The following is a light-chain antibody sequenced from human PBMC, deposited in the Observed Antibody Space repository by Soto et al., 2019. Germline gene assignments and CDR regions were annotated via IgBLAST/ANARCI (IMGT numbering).Light chain of an antibody. CDR3: QQSYSTPLS. CDR2: AAS. V-gene: IGKV1-39*01. Sequence: DLQMTQSPSSLSASVGDRVTITCRASQSISRYLNWYQQKPGTAPKLLIYAASSLQSGVPSRFSGSGSGKDFTLTISSLQPEDFATYYCQQSYSTPLSYGPGTRLEIK. CDR1: QSISRY. J-gene: IGKJ5*01.